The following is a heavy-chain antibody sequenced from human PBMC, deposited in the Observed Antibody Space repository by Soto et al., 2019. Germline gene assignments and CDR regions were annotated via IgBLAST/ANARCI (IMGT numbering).Heavy chain of an antibody. J-gene: IGHJ4*02. V-gene: IGHV1-18*01. CDR3: AREYYYGSVPWY. D-gene: IGHD3-10*01. CDR1: GYTFTSYG. Sequence: QVQLVQSGAEVKKPGASGKVSCKSSGYTFTSYGISWVRQAPGQGLEWMGWISAYNGNTNYAQKVQGRVTMTTDTSPSTAYMELRSLRSDDTAVYYCAREYYYGSVPWYRGQGTLVTVSS. CDR2: ISAYNGNT.